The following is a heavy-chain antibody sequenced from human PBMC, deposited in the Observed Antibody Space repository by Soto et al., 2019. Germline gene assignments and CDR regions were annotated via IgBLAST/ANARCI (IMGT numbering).Heavy chain of an antibody. Sequence: GASVKVSCKASGYTFTSYYMHWVRQAPGQGLERMGIINPSGGSTSYAQKFQGRVTMTRDTSTSTVYMELSSLRSEDTAVYYCSIVDYMITFGGVIVSGAFDIWGQGTMVTVSS. D-gene: IGHD3-16*02. CDR2: INPSGGST. CDR3: SIVDYMITFGGVIVSGAFDI. CDR1: GYTFTSYY. V-gene: IGHV1-46*03. J-gene: IGHJ3*02.